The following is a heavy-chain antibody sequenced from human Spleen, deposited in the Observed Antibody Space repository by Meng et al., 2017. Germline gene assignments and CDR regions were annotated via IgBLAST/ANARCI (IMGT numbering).Heavy chain of an antibody. J-gene: IGHJ4*02. Sequence: GESLKISCAASGFTFSDYWMLWVRQAPGKGLVWVSRINGDGSITGYADSVKGRFTISRDNAKNSLYLQMNSLRAEDTAVYYCARDLGGIEQWLPYYFDYWGQGTLVTVSS. D-gene: IGHD6-19*01. V-gene: IGHV3-74*01. CDR2: INGDGSIT. CDR1: GFTFSDYW. CDR3: ARDLGGIEQWLPYYFDY.